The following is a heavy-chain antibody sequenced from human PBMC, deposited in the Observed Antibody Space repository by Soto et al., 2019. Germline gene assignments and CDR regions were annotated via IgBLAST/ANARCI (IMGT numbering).Heavy chain of an antibody. D-gene: IGHD6-19*01. CDR3: AKDGSVAIRYFDQ. V-gene: IGHV3-23*01. CDR2: INSSGGKT. Sequence: GGSLRLSCAASGLTFSSYAMSWVRQAPGKGLEWVSVINSSGGKTYYADSVKGRFTISRDNSKNTLYLQMNSLRTEDTAVYYCAKDGSVAIRYFDQWGQASLVTVSS. J-gene: IGHJ4*02. CDR1: GLTFSSYA.